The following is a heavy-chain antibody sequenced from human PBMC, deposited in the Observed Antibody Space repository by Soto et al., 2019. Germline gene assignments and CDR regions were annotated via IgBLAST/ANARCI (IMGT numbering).Heavy chain of an antibody. CDR3: TTTSYYDSSGYYDRDAFDI. J-gene: IGHJ3*02. D-gene: IGHD3-22*01. Sequence: GSLRLSCIASGFTFGDYAMSWVRQAPGKGLEWVGFIRSKAYGGTTEYAASVKGRFTISRDDSKSIAYLQMNSLKTEDTAVYYCTTTSYYDSSGYYDRDAFDIWGQGTMVTVSS. CDR1: GFTFGDYA. CDR2: IRSKAYGGTT. V-gene: IGHV3-49*04.